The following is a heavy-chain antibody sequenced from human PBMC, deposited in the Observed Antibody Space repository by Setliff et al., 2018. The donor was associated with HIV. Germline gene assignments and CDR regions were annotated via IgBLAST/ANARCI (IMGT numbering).Heavy chain of an antibody. CDR2: ISAYNGNT. Sequence: ASVKVSCKASGYTFTSNGISWVRQAPGQGLEWMGWISAYNGNTHYAQKLQGRLTMTGDTSTTTVYMELRSLRSDDTAVYCCARGGNDWNQPADYWGQGTLVTVSS. CDR3: ARGGNDWNQPADY. D-gene: IGHD1-1*01. J-gene: IGHJ4*02. CDR1: GYTFTSNG. V-gene: IGHV1-18*01.